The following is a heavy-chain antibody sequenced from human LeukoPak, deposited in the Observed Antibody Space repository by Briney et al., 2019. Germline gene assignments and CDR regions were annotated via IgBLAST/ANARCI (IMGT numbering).Heavy chain of an antibody. V-gene: IGHV3-13*01. J-gene: IGHJ5*02. CDR1: GFTFSSYD. CDR3: ARAVAGTHWFDP. D-gene: IGHD6-19*01. CDR2: IDIPGNT. Sequence: PGGSLRLSCAASGFTFSSYDMHWVRQATGKGLEWVSGIDIPGNTYYPDSVKGRFTMSRESAKNSLYLQMNSLRAGDTAVYYCARAVAGTHWFDPWGQGTLVIVSS.